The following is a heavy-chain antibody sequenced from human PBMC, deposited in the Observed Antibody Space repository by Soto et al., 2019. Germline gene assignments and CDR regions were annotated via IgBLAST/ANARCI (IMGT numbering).Heavy chain of an antibody. CDR2: VYYTGTT. CDR1: GGSISSYY. Sequence: QVQLQESGPRLVKPSETLSLTCSVSGGSISSYYWSWIRKPPGKGLEWIGYVYYTGTTKYNPSPKSRLTISVDTSKNQFSLRLNSVTAADTAIYYCARDQQMGRLDPWGQGTLVTVSS. J-gene: IGHJ5*02. D-gene: IGHD3-10*01. CDR3: ARDQQMGRLDP. V-gene: IGHV4-59*01.